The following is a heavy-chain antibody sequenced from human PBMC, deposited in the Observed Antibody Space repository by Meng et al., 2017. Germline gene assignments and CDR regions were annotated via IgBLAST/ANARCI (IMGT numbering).Heavy chain of an antibody. CDR1: GGSFSGYY. V-gene: IGHV4-34*01. J-gene: IGHJ4*02. Sequence: QVQLQRWGAGLLKPSGTLSLTCACYGGSFSGYYWSWIRQPPGKGLEWIGEINHSGSTNYNPSLKSRVTISVDTSKNQFSLKLSSVTAADTAVYYCARGTRGYSYGNDYWGQGTLVTVSS. D-gene: IGHD5-18*01. CDR3: ARGTRGYSYGNDY. CDR2: INHSGST.